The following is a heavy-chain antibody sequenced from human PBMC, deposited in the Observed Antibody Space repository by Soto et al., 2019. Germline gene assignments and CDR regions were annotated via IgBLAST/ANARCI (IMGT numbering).Heavy chain of an antibody. J-gene: IGHJ4*02. CDR3: AHGGWAGVVIKNLDY. CDR1: GFSLTTSGVG. Sequence: SGPTLVNPTQTLTLTCTFSGFSLTTSGVGVGWIRQPPGKALEWLALIYWDDGKRYSPSLKSRLTITKDTSKNQVVLTMTNMDPVDTATYYCAHGGWAGVVIKNLDYWGQGTLVTVSS. CDR2: IYWDDGK. D-gene: IGHD3-3*01. V-gene: IGHV2-5*02.